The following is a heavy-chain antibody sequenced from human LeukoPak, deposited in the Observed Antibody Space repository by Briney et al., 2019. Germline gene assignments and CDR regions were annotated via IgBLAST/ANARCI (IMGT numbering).Heavy chain of an antibody. V-gene: IGHV3-74*01. CDR3: ARTRGRGYYSLTGYYKINAYYFDL. D-gene: IGHD3-9*01. J-gene: IGHJ4*02. CDR1: GFNLRGDW. CDR2: MNKDGSTT. Sequence: GGSLRLSCGASGFNLRGDWMHWVRHVRGRGLECVSSMNKDGSTTNYGDSVKGRFTSTRDNAKKMVYLQMNSLRAEDTAVYFCARTRGRGYYSLTGYYKINAYYFDLWGQGARVTASS.